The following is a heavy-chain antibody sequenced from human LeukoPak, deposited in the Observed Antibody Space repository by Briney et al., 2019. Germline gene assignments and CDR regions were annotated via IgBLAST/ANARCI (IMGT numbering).Heavy chain of an antibody. CDR3: AIQPYSSSSYFDY. V-gene: IGHV1-2*02. J-gene: IGHJ4*02. D-gene: IGHD6-6*01. CDR1: GYTFTGYY. Sequence: GASLKVSCKASGYTFTGYYMHWVRQAPGQGLEGMGWINPDSGGTNYAQKFQGRVTMTRDTSISTAYMELSRLRSDDTAVYYCAIQPYSSSSYFDYWGQGTLVTVSS. CDR2: INPDSGGT.